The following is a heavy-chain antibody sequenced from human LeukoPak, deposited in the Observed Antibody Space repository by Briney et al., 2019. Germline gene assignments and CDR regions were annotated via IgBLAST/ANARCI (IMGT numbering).Heavy chain of an antibody. CDR1: GGTFSSYA. Sequence: SVKVSCKASGGTFSSYAISWVRQAPGQGLEWMGGIIPIFGTANYAQKFQGRVTITADESTSIAYMELSSLRSEDTAVYYCARVLAMAKYYYYGMDVWGQGTTVTVSS. V-gene: IGHV1-69*13. D-gene: IGHD5-18*01. CDR3: ARVLAMAKYYYYGMDV. J-gene: IGHJ6*02. CDR2: IIPIFGTA.